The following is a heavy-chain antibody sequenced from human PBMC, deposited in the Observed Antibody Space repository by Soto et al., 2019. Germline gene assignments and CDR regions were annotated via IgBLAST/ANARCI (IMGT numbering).Heavy chain of an antibody. V-gene: IGHV4-59*01. Sequence: SETLSLTCSVAVASIDRYYCRASRQPPGKGLEWIGYIFYSGRSGSTNYNPSLKSRVTISVDTSKNQFSLKVSSVTAADTAVYYCAKTALGWLDPWGQGTLVTVS. D-gene: IGHD2-21*02. CDR2: IFYSGRSGST. J-gene: IGHJ5*02. CDR1: VASIDRYY. CDR3: AKTALGWLDP.